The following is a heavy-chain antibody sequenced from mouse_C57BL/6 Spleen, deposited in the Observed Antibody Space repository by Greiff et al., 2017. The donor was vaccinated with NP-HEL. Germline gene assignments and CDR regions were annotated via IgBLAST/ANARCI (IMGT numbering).Heavy chain of an antibody. CDR2: IRNKANGYTT. V-gene: IGHV7-3*01. CDR1: GFTFTDYY. D-gene: IGHD2-4*01. J-gene: IGHJ2*01. Sequence: DVHLVESGGGLVQPGGSLSLSCAASGFTFTDYYMSWVRQPPGKALEWLGFIRNKANGYTTEYSASVKGRFTISRDNSQSILYLQMNALRAEDSATYYCSRYMGSTMIPYFDYWGQGTTLTVSS. CDR3: SRYMGSTMIPYFDY.